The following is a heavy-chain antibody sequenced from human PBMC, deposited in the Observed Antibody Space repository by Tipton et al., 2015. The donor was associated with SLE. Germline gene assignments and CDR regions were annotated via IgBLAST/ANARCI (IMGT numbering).Heavy chain of an antibody. J-gene: IGHJ4*02. V-gene: IGHV4-34*09. CDR3: ARVRDYGDYED. D-gene: IGHD4-17*01. CDR1: GGSFSGYY. Sequence: LSLTCAVYGGSFSGYYWSWIRQPPGKGLEWIGEINHSGSTNYNPSLKSRVTISVDTSKNQFSLKLSSVTAADTAVYYCARVRDYGDYEDWGQGTLVTVSS. CDR2: INHSGST.